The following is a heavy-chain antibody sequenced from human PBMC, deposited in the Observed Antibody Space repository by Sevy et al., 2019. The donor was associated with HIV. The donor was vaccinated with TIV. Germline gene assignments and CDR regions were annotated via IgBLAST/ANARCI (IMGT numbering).Heavy chain of an antibody. J-gene: IGHJ6*02. Sequence: GESLKISCAASGFTFSSYWMSWVRQAPGKGLEWVANIKQDGSEKYYVDSVKGRFTISRDNAKNSLYLQMNSLRAEDTAVYYCARIDLKLGYCSGGSCYGSYYGMDVWGQGTTVTVSS. CDR1: GFTFSSYW. CDR3: ARIDLKLGYCSGGSCYGSYYGMDV. V-gene: IGHV3-7*01. CDR2: IKQDGSEK. D-gene: IGHD2-15*01.